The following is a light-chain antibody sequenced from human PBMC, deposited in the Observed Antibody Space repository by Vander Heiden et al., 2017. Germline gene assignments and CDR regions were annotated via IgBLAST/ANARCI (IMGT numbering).Light chain of an antibody. CDR3: LQDNNYPRT. CDR2: AAS. Sequence: QMTQTPSSLSASVGDTVTITCRASQGIRNELGWYQQKPGKAPKLLIYAASSLQSGVSSRFSGSGSGTDFTLTISSLQPEDSATYYCLQDNNYPRTFGQGTKVEIK. J-gene: IGKJ1*01. V-gene: IGKV1-6*01. CDR1: QGIRNE.